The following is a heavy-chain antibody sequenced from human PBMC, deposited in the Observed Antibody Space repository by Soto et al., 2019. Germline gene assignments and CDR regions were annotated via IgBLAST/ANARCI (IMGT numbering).Heavy chain of an antibody. D-gene: IGHD1-26*01. V-gene: IGHV4-61*01. CDR1: GGSVSSWSYY. J-gene: IGHJ4*02. CDR3: ARDRKPGEVGAISFDY. Sequence: SDTLSLTFTFSGGSVSSWSYYWSWIRQPPGKGLEWIGYIYYSGSTNYNPSLKSRVTISVDTSKNQFSLKLSSVTAADTAVYYCARDRKPGEVGAISFDYWGQGTLVTVSS. CDR2: IYYSGST.